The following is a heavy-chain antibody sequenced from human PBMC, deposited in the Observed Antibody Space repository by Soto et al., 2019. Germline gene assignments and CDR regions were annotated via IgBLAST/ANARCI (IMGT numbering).Heavy chain of an antibody. CDR3: ARGTRRTADP. CDR1: GYIFTSYG. Sequence: QVQLVQSGGEVKKPGASVRVSCRTSGYIFTSYGISWVRQAPGQGLEWMGWISAYNYDTVYAQKFQGRLSLTTDTATTTAYMDLRRLSSDDTAVYYCARGTRRTADPWGQGTLVTVSS. V-gene: IGHV1-18*01. D-gene: IGHD1-1*01. CDR2: ISAYNYDT. J-gene: IGHJ5*02.